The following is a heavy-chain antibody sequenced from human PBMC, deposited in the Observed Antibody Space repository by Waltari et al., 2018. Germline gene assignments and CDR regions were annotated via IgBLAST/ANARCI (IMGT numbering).Heavy chain of an antibody. J-gene: IGHJ6*03. V-gene: IGHV4-61*09. Sequence: QVQLQESGPGLVKPSQTLSLTCTVSGGSISSGSYYWSWIRQPAGKGLEWIGYIYTSGSTNYNPARKSRVTISVDTSKNQFSLKLSSVTAADTAVYYCARGRGYTGSGYYYYMDVWGKGTTVTVSS. CDR2: IYTSGST. CDR3: ARGRGYTGSGYYYYMDV. D-gene: IGHD5-12*01. CDR1: GGSISSGSYY.